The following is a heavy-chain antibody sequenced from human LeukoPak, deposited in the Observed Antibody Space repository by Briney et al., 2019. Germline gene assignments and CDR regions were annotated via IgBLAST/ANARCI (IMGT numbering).Heavy chain of an antibody. CDR1: GFSFSNYW. CDR2: INDLGTST. Sequence: GGSLRLSCAASGFSFSNYWMHWVRQVPGKGLEWVSRINDLGTSTNYTDSVRGRFIISRDDAKNTLYLQMNSLRAEDTAVYYCARGGGAYYFDYWGRGTLVTVSS. V-gene: IGHV3-74*01. J-gene: IGHJ4*02. CDR3: ARGGGAYYFDY. D-gene: IGHD3-10*01.